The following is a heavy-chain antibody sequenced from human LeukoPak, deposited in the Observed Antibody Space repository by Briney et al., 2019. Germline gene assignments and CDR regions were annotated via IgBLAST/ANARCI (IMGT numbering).Heavy chain of an antibody. J-gene: IGHJ4*02. CDR2: ISSSSSYI. V-gene: IGHV3-21*01. CDR1: GFTFSSYS. D-gene: IGHD4-17*01. Sequence: GGSLRLSCAASGFTFSSYSMNWVRQAPGKGLEWVSSISSSSSYIYHADSVKGRFTISRDNAKNSLYLQMNSPRAEDTAVYYCARGPTTVTPGPIDYWGQGTLVTVSS. CDR3: ARGPTTVTPGPIDY.